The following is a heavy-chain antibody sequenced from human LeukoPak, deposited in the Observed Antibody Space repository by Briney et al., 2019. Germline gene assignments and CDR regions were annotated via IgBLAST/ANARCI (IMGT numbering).Heavy chain of an antibody. Sequence: PGGSLRLSCAASGFTFSSYWMHWVRQAPGKGLVWVSRINSDGSSTSYADSVKGRFTISRDNAKNTLYLQMNSLRAEDTAVCYCAREEMATISLDYWGQGTLVTVSS. V-gene: IGHV3-74*01. CDR2: INSDGSST. J-gene: IGHJ4*02. CDR1: GFTFSSYW. D-gene: IGHD5-24*01. CDR3: AREEMATISLDY.